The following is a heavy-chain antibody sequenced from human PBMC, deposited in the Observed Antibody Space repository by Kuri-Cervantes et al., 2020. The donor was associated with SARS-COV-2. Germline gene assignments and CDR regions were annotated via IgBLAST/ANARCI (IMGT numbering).Heavy chain of an antibody. J-gene: IGHJ5*02. CDR2: MNPNSGNT. CDR3: ARLDGMTTVMEWFDP. CDR1: GYTFTSYD. Sequence: ASVKVSCKASGYTFTSYDINWVRQATGQGLEWMGWMNPNSGNTGYAQKFQGRVTMTRNTSISTAYLQWSSLKASDTAMYYCARLDGMTTVMEWFDPWGQGTLVTVSS. D-gene: IGHD4-17*01. V-gene: IGHV1-8*02.